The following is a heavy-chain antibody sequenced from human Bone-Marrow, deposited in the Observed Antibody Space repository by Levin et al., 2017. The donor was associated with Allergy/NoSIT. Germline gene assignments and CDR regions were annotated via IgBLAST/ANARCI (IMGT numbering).Heavy chain of an antibody. V-gene: IGHV3-11*01. D-gene: IGHD3-16*01. CDR3: TREIETEIGAFDI. Sequence: GESLKISCAASGFTLSDFYMTWIRQAPGKGLEWVAYMTINANSIYYAESVKGRFTISRDNAKNSLYLEMNSLRAEDTAVYYCTREIETEIGAFDIWGQGTMVTVSS. CDR1: GFTLSDFY. CDR2: MTINANSI. J-gene: IGHJ3*02.